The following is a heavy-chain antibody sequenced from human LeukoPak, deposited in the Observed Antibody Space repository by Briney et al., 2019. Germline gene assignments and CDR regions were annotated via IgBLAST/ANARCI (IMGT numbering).Heavy chain of an antibody. V-gene: IGHV3-30*02. CDR2: IHYDGTNK. CDR1: GFMFNSFG. Sequence: GGSLRLSCAAPGFMFNSFGMHWVRQAPGKGLEWVAFIHYDGTNKYYTDSVRGRFTISRDNSENTLYLQMSSLRPEDTAIYYCAKNSRGLPARPAFDSWGQGTLVTVSS. D-gene: IGHD6-6*01. CDR3: AKNSRGLPARPAFDS. J-gene: IGHJ4*02.